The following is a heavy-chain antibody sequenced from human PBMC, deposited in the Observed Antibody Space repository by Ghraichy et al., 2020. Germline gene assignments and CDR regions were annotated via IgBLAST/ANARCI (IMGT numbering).Heavy chain of an antibody. Sequence: LSLTCAASGFTFSASGMNWVRQAPGKGPEWVSYISDSNGFIYYADSVRGRFTISRDNAKNSLYLQMNSLRDDDTAVYYCARDSGYYARRSALDLWGQGTMVSVSS. CDR1: GFTFSASG. V-gene: IGHV3-48*02. CDR2: ISDSNGFI. D-gene: IGHD3-22*01. CDR3: ARDSGYYARRSALDL. J-gene: IGHJ3*01.